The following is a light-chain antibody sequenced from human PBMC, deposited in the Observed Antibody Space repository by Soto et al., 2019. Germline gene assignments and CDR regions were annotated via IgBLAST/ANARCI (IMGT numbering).Light chain of an antibody. V-gene: IGKV3-11*01. J-gene: IGKJ1*01. CDR3: QQRSNWPPWT. CDR1: QSVSRY. CDR2: DAS. Sequence: EIVLTQSPATLSLSPGERATLSCRASQSVSRYLAWYQQKPCQAPSLLIYDASNRATGIPARFSGSGSGTDCTLTISSLEPEDFAVYYCQQRSNWPPWTFGQGTKVEIK.